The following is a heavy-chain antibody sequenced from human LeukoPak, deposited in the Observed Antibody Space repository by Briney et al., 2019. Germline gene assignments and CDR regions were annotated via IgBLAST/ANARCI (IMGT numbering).Heavy chain of an antibody. Sequence: SETLSLTCTVSGGSISSGSYYWSWIRQPAGKGLEWIGRIYTSGSTNYNPSLKSRVTISVDTSKNQFSLKLSSVTAADTAVYYCARDTVTNAFDIWGQGTMVTVSS. V-gene: IGHV4-61*02. CDR3: ARDTVTNAFDI. D-gene: IGHD4-17*01. CDR2: IYTSGST. J-gene: IGHJ3*02. CDR1: GGSISSGSYY.